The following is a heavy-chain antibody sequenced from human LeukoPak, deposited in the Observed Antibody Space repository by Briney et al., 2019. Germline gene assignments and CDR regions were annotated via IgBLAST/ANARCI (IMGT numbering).Heavy chain of an antibody. V-gene: IGHV1-69*05. D-gene: IGHD6-6*01. CDR2: IIPIFGTA. CDR1: GGTFSIYA. CDR3: ARVRIEARNYFDY. J-gene: IGHJ4*02. Sequence: SVKVSCKASGGTFSIYAISWVRQAPGQGLEWMGGIIPIFGTANYAQKFQGRVTITTDESTSTAYMELSSLRSEDTAVYYCARVRIEARNYFDYWGQGTLVTVSS.